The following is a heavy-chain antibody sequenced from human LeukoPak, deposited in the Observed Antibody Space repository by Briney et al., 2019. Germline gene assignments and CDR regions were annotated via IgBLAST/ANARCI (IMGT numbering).Heavy chain of an antibody. Sequence: SETLSLTCTVSGGSISSSSYYWGWIRQPPGKGLEWIGSIYYSGSTYYNPSLKSRVTISVDTSKNQFSLKLSSVTAADTAVYYCARERLVHDGFDYWGQGTLVTVSS. J-gene: IGHJ4*02. CDR1: GGSISSSSYY. D-gene: IGHD6-19*01. CDR2: IYYSGST. V-gene: IGHV4-39*07. CDR3: ARERLVHDGFDY.